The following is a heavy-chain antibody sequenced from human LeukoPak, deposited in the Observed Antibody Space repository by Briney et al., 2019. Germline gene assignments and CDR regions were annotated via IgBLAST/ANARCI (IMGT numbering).Heavy chain of an antibody. CDR1: GFTLSDYY. J-gene: IGHJ4*02. D-gene: IGHD1-14*01. Sequence: GGSLRLSCATSGFTLSDYYIHWLRQVPGKGLVWVSHIKSDASTASYADSVRGRFTISRGHARNMLYLQTNSLRVEDTAVYYCTTDGPDAFAYWGQGTLVTVSS. CDR2: IKSDASTA. V-gene: IGHV3-74*01. CDR3: TTDGPDAFAY.